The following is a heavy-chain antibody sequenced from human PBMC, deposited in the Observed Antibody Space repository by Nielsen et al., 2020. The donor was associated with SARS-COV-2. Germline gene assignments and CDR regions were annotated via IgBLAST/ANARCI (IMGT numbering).Heavy chain of an antibody. CDR1: GFTFSSYW. D-gene: IGHD2-15*01. Sequence: GGSLRLSCAASGFTFSSYWMSWVRQAPGKGLEWVANIKQDGSEKYYVDSVKGRFTISRDNAKNSLYLQMNSLRAEDTAVYYCARQDLTYYYYYMDVWGKGTTVTVSS. J-gene: IGHJ6*03. CDR3: ARQDLTYYYYYMDV. CDR2: IKQDGSEK. V-gene: IGHV3-7*03.